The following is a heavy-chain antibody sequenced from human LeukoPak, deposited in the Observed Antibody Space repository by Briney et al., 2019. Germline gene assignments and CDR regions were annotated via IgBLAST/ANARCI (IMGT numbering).Heavy chain of an antibody. CDR1: GFTFSSYA. J-gene: IGHJ4*02. CDR2: ISGSGGST. D-gene: IGHD3-3*01. CDR3: VFFMSRRIWSGYQDDY. Sequence: PGGSLRLSCAASGFTFSSYAMSWVRQAPGKGLEWVSAISGSGGSTYYADSVKGRFTISRGNSKNTLYLQMNSLRAEDTAVYYCVFFMSRRIWSGYQDDYWGQGTLVTVSS. V-gene: IGHV3-23*01.